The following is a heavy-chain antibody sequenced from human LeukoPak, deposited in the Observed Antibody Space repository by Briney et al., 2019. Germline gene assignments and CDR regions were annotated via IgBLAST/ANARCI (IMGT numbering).Heavy chain of an antibody. CDR2: ISSSSSHM. V-gene: IGHV3-21*05. Sequence: PGGSLRLSCAASEFTFSTYNMNWVRQAPGKGLEWVSYISSSSSHMFYADSVKGRFTISRDNSKNTLYLQMNSLRAEDTAVYYCAKGGGIAVAGNYFDYWGQGTLVTVSS. D-gene: IGHD6-19*01. CDR3: AKGGGIAVAGNYFDY. J-gene: IGHJ4*02. CDR1: EFTFSTYN.